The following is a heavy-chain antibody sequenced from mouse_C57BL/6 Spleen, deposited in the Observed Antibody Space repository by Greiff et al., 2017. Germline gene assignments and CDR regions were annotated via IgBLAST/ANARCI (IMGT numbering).Heavy chain of an antibody. Sequence: EVQLQQSGAELVRPGASVKLSCTASGFNIKDDYMHWVKQRPEQGLEWIGWIDPENGDTEYASKFQGKATITADTSSNTAYLQLSSLTSEDTAVYYCTRGYSNLFDYWGQGTTLTVSS. CDR2: IDPENGDT. CDR3: TRGYSNLFDY. J-gene: IGHJ2*01. V-gene: IGHV14-4*01. CDR1: GFNIKDDY. D-gene: IGHD2-5*01.